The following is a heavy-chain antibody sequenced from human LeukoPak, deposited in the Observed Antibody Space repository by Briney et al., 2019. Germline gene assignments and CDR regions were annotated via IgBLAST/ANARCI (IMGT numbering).Heavy chain of an antibody. D-gene: IGHD1-1*01. CDR3: ARGGSTGTNLNWVDP. J-gene: IGHJ5*02. CDR2: IYSSGST. Sequence: SETLSLTCTVSGGSLSFSYWSWIRQPAGKGLEWIGRIYSSGSTNYNPSLKSRVTISVDTSKNQFSLKLSSVTAADTAVYYCARGGSTGTNLNWVDPWGQGTLVTVSS. CDR1: GGSLSFSY. V-gene: IGHV4-4*07.